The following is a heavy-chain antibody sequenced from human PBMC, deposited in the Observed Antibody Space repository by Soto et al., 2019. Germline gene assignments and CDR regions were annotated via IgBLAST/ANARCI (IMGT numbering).Heavy chain of an antibody. V-gene: IGHV4-59*01. Sequence: QVQLQESGPGLVKPSETLSLTCIVSGDSISSYSWTWIRQPPGKGLEWIGYIYNTGGTNSNPSLKSRVTISLDTSKNQFSLKLSSVTAADTAVYYCARSRNDVLSGYYALTVWGPGAVVTVSS. CDR2: IYNTGGT. J-gene: IGHJ3*01. CDR1: GDSISSYS. CDR3: ARSRNDVLSGYYALTV. D-gene: IGHD3-3*01.